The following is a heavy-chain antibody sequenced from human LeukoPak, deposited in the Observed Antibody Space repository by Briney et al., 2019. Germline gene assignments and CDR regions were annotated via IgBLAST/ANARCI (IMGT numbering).Heavy chain of an antibody. D-gene: IGHD1-26*01. CDR2: IHYGGST. J-gene: IGHJ4*02. CDR1: GASISSGSYY. CDR3: ARVAYSGSYYFEY. Sequence: SETLSLTCTVSGASISSGSYYWAWIRQPPGKGLEWIGSIHYGGSTFYIPSLKSRVTISIDTSKNQFFLKLRTVTAADTAVYYCARVAYSGSYYFEYWGQGTLVTVSS. V-gene: IGHV4-39*07.